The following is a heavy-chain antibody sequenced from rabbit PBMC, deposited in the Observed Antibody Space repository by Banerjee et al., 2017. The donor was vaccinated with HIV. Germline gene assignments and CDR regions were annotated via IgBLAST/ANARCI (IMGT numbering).Heavy chain of an antibody. D-gene: IGHD1-1*01. V-gene: IGHV1S40*01. J-gene: IGHJ4*01. CDR3: ARNADGNYITDL. CDR2: GGSSGTA. Sequence: GGSSGTAYYASWAEGRFTISKTSSTTVTLQMTSLTAADTATYFCARNADGNYITDLWGQGTLVTVS.